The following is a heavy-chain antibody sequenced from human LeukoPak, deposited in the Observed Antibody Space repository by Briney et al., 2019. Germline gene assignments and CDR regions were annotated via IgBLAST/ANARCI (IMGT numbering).Heavy chain of an antibody. CDR2: INHSGST. J-gene: IGHJ3*02. Sequence: SETLSLTCAVYGGSFSGYYWSWIRQPPGKGLEWIGEINHSGSTNYNPSLKSRATISVDTSKNQFSLKLSSVTAADTAVYYCASPLRYCSSTSCHDAFDIWGQGTMVTVSS. V-gene: IGHV4-34*01. CDR1: GGSFSGYY. D-gene: IGHD2-2*01. CDR3: ASPLRYCSSTSCHDAFDI.